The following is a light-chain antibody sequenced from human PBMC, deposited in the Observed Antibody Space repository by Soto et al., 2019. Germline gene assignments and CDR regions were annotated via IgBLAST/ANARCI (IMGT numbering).Light chain of an antibody. J-gene: IGLJ2*01. CDR1: SGSIASNY. V-gene: IGLV6-57*01. CDR2: EDN. CDR3: QSYDSSNQV. Sequence: NFMLTQPHSVSESPGKTVTISCTRSSGSIASNYVQWYQQRPGSSPTTVIYEDNRRPSGVPDRFSGSIDSSSNSASLTISRLKTEDEADYYCQSYDSSNQVFGGGTKLTVL.